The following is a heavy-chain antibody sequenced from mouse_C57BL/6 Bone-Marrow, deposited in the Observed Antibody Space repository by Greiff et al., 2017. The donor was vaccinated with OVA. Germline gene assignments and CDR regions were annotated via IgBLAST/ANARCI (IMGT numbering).Heavy chain of an antibody. D-gene: IGHD2-4*01. CDR3: ARSGDYNYYAMDY. Sequence: VQLQQPGAELVKPGASVKLSCKASGYTFTSYWMHWVKQRPGRGLEWIGRIDPNSGGTKYNEKFKSKATLTVDKPSITAYMQLSSLTSEDSAVYYCARSGDYNYYAMDYWGQGTSVTVSS. J-gene: IGHJ4*01. CDR2: IDPNSGGT. V-gene: IGHV1-72*01. CDR1: GYTFTSYW.